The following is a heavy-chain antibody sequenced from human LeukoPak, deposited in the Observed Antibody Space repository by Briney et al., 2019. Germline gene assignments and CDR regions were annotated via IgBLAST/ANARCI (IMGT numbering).Heavy chain of an antibody. D-gene: IGHD6-19*01. CDR1: GFTFSSYA. CDR3: AKGDSSGWQYYYYGMDV. Sequence: GGSLRLSCAASGFTFSSYAMSWVRQAPGKGLEWVSAISGSGGSTYYADSVKGRFTISRDNSKNTLYVQMNSLRAEDTAVYYCAKGDSSGWQYYYYGMDVWGQGTTVTVSS. V-gene: IGHV3-23*01. CDR2: ISGSGGST. J-gene: IGHJ6*02.